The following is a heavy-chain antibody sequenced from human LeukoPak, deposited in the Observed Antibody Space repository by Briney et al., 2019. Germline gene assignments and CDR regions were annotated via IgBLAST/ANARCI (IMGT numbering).Heavy chain of an antibody. CDR2: LNSISGEI. V-gene: IGHV3-48*02. D-gene: IGHD5-12*01. CDR1: GFTFSYYS. CDR3: ARDHGYAFDY. Sequence: PGGSLRLSCVASGFTFSYYSMNWVPQAPGKGLEWVSYLNSISGEIWYADSVKGRFTISRDDAKNSLYLQMNSLRDEDTAVYYCARDHGYAFDYWGQGTLVTVSS. J-gene: IGHJ4*02.